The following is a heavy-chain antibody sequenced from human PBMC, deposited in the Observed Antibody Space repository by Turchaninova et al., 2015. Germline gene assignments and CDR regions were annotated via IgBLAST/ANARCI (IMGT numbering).Heavy chain of an antibody. CDR2: ISYDGSNK. CDR3: AKAGGGYSGSFLFDP. Sequence: QVQLVESGGGVVQPGRSLRLSCAASGFTFSSYGMHWVRQAPGKGLEWVAVISYDGSNKYYADSVEGRFTISRNNSKNTLYLQMNSRRAEDTAVYYCAKAGGGYSGSFLFDPWGQGTLVTVSS. CDR1: GFTFSSYG. V-gene: IGHV3-30*18. J-gene: IGHJ5*02. D-gene: IGHD1-26*01.